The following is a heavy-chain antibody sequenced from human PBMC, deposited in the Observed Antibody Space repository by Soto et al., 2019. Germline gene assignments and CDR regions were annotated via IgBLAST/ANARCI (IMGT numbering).Heavy chain of an antibody. CDR1: GFTFSTYA. V-gene: IGHV3-23*01. Sequence: GGSVRLSCAASGFTFSTYAMTWVRQAPGKGLAWLSSISGSGSTYYADSVKGRFTISRDNSKNTLYLQMNSLRAEDTAVYYCANVISTSGSSLWGRGTLVTVSS. CDR2: ISGSGST. CDR3: ANVISTSGSSL. J-gene: IGHJ4*02. D-gene: IGHD3-10*01.